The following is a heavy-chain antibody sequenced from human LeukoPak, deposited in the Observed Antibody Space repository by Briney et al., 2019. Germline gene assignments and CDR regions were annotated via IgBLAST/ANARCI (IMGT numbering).Heavy chain of an antibody. CDR2: IWYDGSNK. J-gene: IGHJ3*02. CDR3: AREGVTRSDAFDI. V-gene: IGHV3-33*01. D-gene: IGHD2-2*01. Sequence: GGSLRLSCAASGFTFSGYGMHWVRQAPGKGLEWVAVIWYDGSNKYYADTVKGRFTISRDNSKNTLYLQMNSLRAEDTAVYYCAREGVTRSDAFDIWGQGTMVTVSS. CDR1: GFTFSGYG.